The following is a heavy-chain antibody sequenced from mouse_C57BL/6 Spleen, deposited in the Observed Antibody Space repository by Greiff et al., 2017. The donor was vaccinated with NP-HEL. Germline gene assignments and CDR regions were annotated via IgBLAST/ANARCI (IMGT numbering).Heavy chain of an antibody. CDR3: ARDRSYGSSFFDY. Sequence: DVQLVESEGGLVQPGSSMKLSCTASGFTFSDYYMAWVRQVPEKGLEWVANINYDGSSTYYLDSLKSRFIISRDNAKNILYLQMSSLKSEDTATYYCARDRSYGSSFFDYWGQGTTLTVSS. CDR2: INYDGSST. V-gene: IGHV5-16*01. J-gene: IGHJ2*01. D-gene: IGHD1-1*01. CDR1: GFTFSDYY.